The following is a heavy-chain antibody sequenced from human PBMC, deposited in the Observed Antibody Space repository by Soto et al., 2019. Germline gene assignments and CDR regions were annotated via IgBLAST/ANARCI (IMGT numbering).Heavy chain of an antibody. Sequence: GASVKVSCKACGYTFTSYAMHWVRQAPGQRLEWMGWINAGNGNTKYSQKFQGRVTITRDTSASTAYMELSSLRSEDTAVYYCARVGLGIWPCHAFDIPGQGTMVPXSS. V-gene: IGHV1-3*01. CDR1: GYTFTSYA. J-gene: IGHJ3*02. CDR2: INAGNGNT. D-gene: IGHD3-10*01. CDR3: ARVGLGIWPCHAFDI.